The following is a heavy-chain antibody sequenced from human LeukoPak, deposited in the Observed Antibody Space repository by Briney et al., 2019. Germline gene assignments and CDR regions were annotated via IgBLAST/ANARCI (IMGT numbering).Heavy chain of an antibody. J-gene: IGHJ4*02. CDR2: ISDTGATT. V-gene: IGHV3-23*01. D-gene: IGHD2-8*01. Sequence: GGSLRLSCAGSGFTFSSYASSWVRQARGKGLEWVSPISDTGATTCEADSVKGRLTISRDNSRSTLYLQMNSLRAEDTALYYCAKDTSIGRYCTNGVCSPFDYWGQGTLVTVSS. CDR3: AKDTSIGRYCTNGVCSPFDY. CDR1: GFTFSSYA.